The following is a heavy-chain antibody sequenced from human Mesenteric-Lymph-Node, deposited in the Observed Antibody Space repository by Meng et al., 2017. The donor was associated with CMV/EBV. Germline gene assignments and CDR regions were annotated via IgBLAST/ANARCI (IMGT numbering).Heavy chain of an antibody. D-gene: IGHD1-26*01. CDR1: GYTFTGYY. CDR3: ARDLSRLLGATGPKYYLDY. Sequence: ASVKVSCKASGYTFTGYYMHWVRQAPGQGLEWMGWINPNSGGTNYAQKFQGRVTMTRDTSISTAYMELSRLRSDDTAVYYCARDLSRLLGATGPKYYLDYWGQGTLVTVSS. V-gene: IGHV1-2*02. CDR2: INPNSGGT. J-gene: IGHJ4*02.